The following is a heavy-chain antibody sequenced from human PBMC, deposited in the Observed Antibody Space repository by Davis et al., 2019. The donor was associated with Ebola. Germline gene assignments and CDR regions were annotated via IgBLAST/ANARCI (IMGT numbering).Heavy chain of an antibody. CDR1: GGSFSDYS. Sequence: MPSETLSLTCVVSGGSFSDYSWSWMRQPPGEGLEWIGEINHGEGGSTIYNPSLKSRVTISTDTSKKQFSLKVTSVTAADTAVYYCARSRDDYVWGSYRTAQKDTYYFDYWGQGTLVTVSS. CDR3: ARSRDDYVWGSYRTAQKDTYYFDY. J-gene: IGHJ4*02. CDR2: INHGEGGST. D-gene: IGHD3-16*02. V-gene: IGHV4-34*01.